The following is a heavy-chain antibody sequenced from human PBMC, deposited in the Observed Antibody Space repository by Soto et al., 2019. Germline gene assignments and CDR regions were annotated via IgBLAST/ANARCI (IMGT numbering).Heavy chain of an antibody. D-gene: IGHD3-10*01. CDR2: IFWDDEK. CDR3: ERKPSVYGSGNYCGFHFDS. V-gene: IGHV2-5*02. Sequence: QIALKESGPTLVKPTQTLTLTCTFSGFSLNDSGVGVGWVRQPPGKALEWLALIFWDDEKRYRPSLRSRITITKDTSNNRVVLTMNNVDPADTATYYCERKPSVYGSGNYCGFHFDSWGQGALVIVSS. CDR1: GFSLNDSGVG. J-gene: IGHJ4*02.